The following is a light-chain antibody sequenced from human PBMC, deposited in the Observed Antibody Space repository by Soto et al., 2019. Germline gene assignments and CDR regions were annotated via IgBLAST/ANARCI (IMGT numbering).Light chain of an antibody. Sequence: EIVMTQSPAPLSVSPGERATLSCTASQSINSNLAWYQQRPGPAPRLLIYGASTRATGIPARFSGSGSGTVFTLTISSLQSEDFAVYYCQQYNNWWTLGQGTKVDI. J-gene: IGKJ1*01. CDR1: QSINSN. CDR2: GAS. CDR3: QQYNNWWT. V-gene: IGKV3-15*01.